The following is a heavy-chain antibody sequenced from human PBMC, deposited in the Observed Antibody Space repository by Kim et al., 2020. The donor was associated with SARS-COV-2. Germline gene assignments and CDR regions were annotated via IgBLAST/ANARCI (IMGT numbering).Heavy chain of an antibody. V-gene: IGHV3-20*03. J-gene: IGHJ4*02. Sequence: RFTITRDNAKNSLYLQMNSLRAEDTALYYCAREGRVELLWFGELVGYFDYWGQGTLVTVSS. CDR3: AREGRVELLWFGELVGYFDY. D-gene: IGHD3-10*01.